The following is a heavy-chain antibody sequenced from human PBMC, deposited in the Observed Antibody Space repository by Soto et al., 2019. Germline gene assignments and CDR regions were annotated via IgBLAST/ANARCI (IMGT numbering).Heavy chain of an antibody. V-gene: IGHV1-46*03. CDR1: GYTFTSYY. Sequence: ASVKVSCKASGYTFTSYYMHWVRQAPGQGLEWMGIINPSGGSTTYAQKFQGRVTMTRDTSTSTVYMELSSLRSEDTAVYYCARGGGYCSGGSCHGTRAFDIWGQGTMVTVSS. D-gene: IGHD2-15*01. CDR3: ARGGGYCSGGSCHGTRAFDI. J-gene: IGHJ3*02. CDR2: INPSGGST.